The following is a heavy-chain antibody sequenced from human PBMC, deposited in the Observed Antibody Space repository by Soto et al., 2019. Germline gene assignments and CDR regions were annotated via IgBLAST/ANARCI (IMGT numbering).Heavy chain of an antibody. CDR2: IYYSGST. CDR3: ARMASYDINWFDP. Sequence: QVQLQESGPGVVKPSETLSLTCSVSGDSIRSYYWTWVRQSPGKGLEWIGYIYYSGSTNYNPSLKSRISLSVDTSKKQFSLKLNSVTAADTAVYYCARMASYDINWFDPWGQGTLVTVSS. V-gene: IGHV4-59*01. D-gene: IGHD3-9*01. CDR1: GDSIRSYY. J-gene: IGHJ5*02.